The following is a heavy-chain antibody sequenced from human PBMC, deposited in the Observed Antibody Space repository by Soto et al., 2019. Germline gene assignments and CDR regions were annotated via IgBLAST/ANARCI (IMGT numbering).Heavy chain of an antibody. D-gene: IGHD3-3*01. CDR1: GGSISSYY. J-gene: IGHJ5*01. CDR2: IYYSGST. CDR3: ARVYTYYDFWSGPPVGWFDS. Sequence: PSETLSLTCTVSGGSISSYYWSWIRQPPWKGLEWIGYIYYSGSTNYNPSLKSRVTISVDTSKNQFSLKLSSVTAADTAVYYCARVYTYYDFWSGPPVGWFDSWGQGTLVTVSS. V-gene: IGHV4-59*01.